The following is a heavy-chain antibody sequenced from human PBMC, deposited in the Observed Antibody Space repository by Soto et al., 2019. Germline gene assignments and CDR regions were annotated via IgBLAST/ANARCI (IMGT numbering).Heavy chain of an antibody. V-gene: IGHV3-23*01. Sequence: PGGSLRLSCAASGFTFSSYAMSWVRQAPGKGLEWVAAISGNAKKIYYGESVKGRFTISRDNSENTLYLQMNSLSAEDTAVYFCARDDPGPVYYFDYWGQGALVTVSS. CDR2: ISGNAKKI. J-gene: IGHJ4*02. CDR1: GFTFSSYA. CDR3: ARDDPGPVYYFDY. D-gene: IGHD3-16*01.